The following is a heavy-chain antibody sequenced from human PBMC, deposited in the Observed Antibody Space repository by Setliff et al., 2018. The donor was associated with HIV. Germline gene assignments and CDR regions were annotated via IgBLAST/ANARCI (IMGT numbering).Heavy chain of an antibody. D-gene: IGHD2-21*02. CDR1: EFTFSNSW. Sequence: GGSLRLSCAASEFTFSNSWMHWVRQAPGKGLVWVSTINSDGSSTNYADSVKGRFTISRDNSKNTLYLQMNSLRAEDTAVYYCARVGVVVTAIAFDYWGQGTLVTVSS. CDR3: ARVGVVVTAIAFDY. J-gene: IGHJ4*02. V-gene: IGHV3-74*01. CDR2: INSDGSST.